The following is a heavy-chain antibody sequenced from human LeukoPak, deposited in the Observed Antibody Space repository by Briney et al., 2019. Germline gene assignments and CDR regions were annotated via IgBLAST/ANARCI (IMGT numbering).Heavy chain of an antibody. D-gene: IGHD5-24*01. J-gene: IGHJ4*02. CDR2: IYYSGST. Sequence: PSETLSLTCTVSGGSISSYYWSWIRQPPGKGLEWIGYIYYSGSTNYNPSLKSRVTISVDTSKNQFSLKLSSVTAADTAVYYCARGGDGYGEECWGQGTLVTVSS. CDR3: ARGGDGYGEEC. V-gene: IGHV4-59*01. CDR1: GGSISSYY.